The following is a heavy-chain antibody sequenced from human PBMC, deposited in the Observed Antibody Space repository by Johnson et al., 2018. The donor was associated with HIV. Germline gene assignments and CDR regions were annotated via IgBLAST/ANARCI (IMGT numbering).Heavy chain of an antibody. CDR1: GFTVINNY. D-gene: IGHD6-13*01. V-gene: IGHV3-66*01. Sequence: VLLVESGGGLVQPGGSLRLSCAVSGFTVINNYMTWVCQAPGKGLEWVSIIYSRDTTYYADSVKGRFSISRDSSKNTLYLQMNSLTDEDTAVYYCAKNFGKILAAGGLEVGDAFDIWGQGTMVTVSS. CDR2: IYSRDTT. J-gene: IGHJ3*02. CDR3: AKNFGKILAAGGLEVGDAFDI.